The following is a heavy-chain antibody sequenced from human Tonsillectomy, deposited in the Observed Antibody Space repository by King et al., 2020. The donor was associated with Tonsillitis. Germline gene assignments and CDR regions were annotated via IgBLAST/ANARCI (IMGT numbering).Heavy chain of an antibody. CDR2: IDPSDSYT. Sequence: QLVQSGAEVKKPGESLRISCKGSGYSFTSYWISWVRQMPGKGLEWMGRIDPSDSYTNYSPSFQGHVTISADKSISTAYLQWSSLKASDTAMYYCARQSGSYDDYYYYGMDVWGQGTTVTVSS. CDR1: GYSFTSYW. V-gene: IGHV5-10-1*03. D-gene: IGHD1-26*01. CDR3: ARQSGSYDDYYYYGMDV. J-gene: IGHJ6*02.